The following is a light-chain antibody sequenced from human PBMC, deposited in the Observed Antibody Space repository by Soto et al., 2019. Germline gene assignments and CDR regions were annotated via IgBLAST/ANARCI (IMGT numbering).Light chain of an antibody. Sequence: DIQMTQSPSTLSASVGDRVTITCRASQSVQNWLAWYQQKPGKVPKRLIYKASSLESGVPSRFSGSGSGTEFSLTSSSLQPDDFATYYCQQYYFYWTFGQGTKVEI. V-gene: IGKV1-5*03. CDR2: KAS. CDR1: QSVQNW. J-gene: IGKJ1*01. CDR3: QQYYFYWT.